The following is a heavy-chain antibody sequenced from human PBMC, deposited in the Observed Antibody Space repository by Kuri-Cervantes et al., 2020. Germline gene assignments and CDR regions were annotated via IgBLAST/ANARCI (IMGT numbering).Heavy chain of an antibody. Sequence: GSLRLSCAASGFTFSDYYMNWIRQAPGKGLEWIGKINHSGSSNYNPSLKSRVTISVDTSKNQFSLKLSSVTAADTAVYYCARYCSTSSCYVGQNDAFDIWGQGTMVTVSS. D-gene: IGHD2-2*01. J-gene: IGHJ3*02. CDR3: ARYCSTSSCYVGQNDAFDI. CDR1: GFTFSDYY. CDR2: INHSGSS. V-gene: IGHV4-34*01.